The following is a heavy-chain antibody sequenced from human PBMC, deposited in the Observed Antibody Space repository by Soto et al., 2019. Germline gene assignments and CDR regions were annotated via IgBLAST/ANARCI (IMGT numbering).Heavy chain of an antibody. D-gene: IGHD2-2*01. V-gene: IGHV3-9*01. CDR2: ISWNSGSI. J-gene: IGHJ6*02. CDR3: AKSGQYCSSTSCLRPGRYYYYGMDV. Sequence: QTGGSLRLSCAASGFTFDDYAMHWVRQAPGKGLEWVSGISWNSGSIGYADSVKGRFTISRDNAKNSLYLQMNSLRAEDTALYYCAKSGQYCSSTSCLRPGRYYYYGMDVWGQGTTVTVSS. CDR1: GFTFDDYA.